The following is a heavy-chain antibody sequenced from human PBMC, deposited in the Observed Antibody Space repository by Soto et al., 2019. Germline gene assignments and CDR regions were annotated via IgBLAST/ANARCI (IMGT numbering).Heavy chain of an antibody. Sequence: PGESLKISCKGSGYSFTSYRIGWVRQMPGKGLEWMGIIYPGDSDTRYSPSFQGQVTISADKSISTAYLQWSSLKASDTAMYYCARHAQEYDSSGYYIPYYYYGMDVWGQGTTVTVSS. J-gene: IGHJ6*02. CDR3: ARHAQEYDSSGYYIPYYYYGMDV. D-gene: IGHD3-22*01. V-gene: IGHV5-51*01. CDR1: GYSFTSYR. CDR2: IYPGDSDT.